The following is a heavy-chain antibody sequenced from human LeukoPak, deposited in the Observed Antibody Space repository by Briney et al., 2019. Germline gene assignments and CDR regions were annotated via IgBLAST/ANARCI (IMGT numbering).Heavy chain of an antibody. V-gene: IGHV3-30*03. CDR3: ARAARKYGDYPGVLDY. J-gene: IGHJ4*02. CDR1: GFTFSSYG. CDR2: ISYDGSNK. Sequence: PGGSLRLSCAASGFTFSSYGMHWVRQAPGKGLEWVAVISYDGSNKYYADSVKGRFTISRDNAKNSLYLQMNSLRAEDTAVYYCARAARKYGDYPGVLDYWGQGTLVTVSS. D-gene: IGHD4-17*01.